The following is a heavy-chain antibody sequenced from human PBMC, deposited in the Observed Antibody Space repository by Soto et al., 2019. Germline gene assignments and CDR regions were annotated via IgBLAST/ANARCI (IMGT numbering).Heavy chain of an antibody. V-gene: IGHV5-10-1*01. CDR2: IDPSDSYT. Sequence: GESLKISCKGSGYIFTSYWISCVRQMPGKGLEWMGMIDPSDSYTNYSPSFQGHVTISADKSISTAYLQWSSLKASDTAMSYCARHHPGYCTNGVCFRYYYYGLDFWAQGTTVTVSS. CDR3: ARHHPGYCTNGVCFRYYYYGLDF. J-gene: IGHJ6*02. D-gene: IGHD2-8*01. CDR1: GYIFTSYW.